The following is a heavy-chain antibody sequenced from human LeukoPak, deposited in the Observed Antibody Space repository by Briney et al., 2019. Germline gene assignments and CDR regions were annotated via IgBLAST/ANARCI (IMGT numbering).Heavy chain of an antibody. CDR1: GFTFSDNY. Sequence: GGSLRLSCAASGFTFSDNYMTWVRQAPGKGLEWLSYISGNGGVIQYADSVKGRFTISRDNAKNLLYLQMHSLRVEDTAIYYCARDPRTVRIWGQGTLVTVSS. J-gene: IGHJ4*02. V-gene: IGHV3-11*04. CDR2: ISGNGGVI. CDR3: ARDPRTVRI. D-gene: IGHD1-1*01.